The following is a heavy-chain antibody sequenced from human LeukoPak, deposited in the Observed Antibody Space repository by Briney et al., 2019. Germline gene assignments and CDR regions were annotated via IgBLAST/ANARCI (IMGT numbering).Heavy chain of an antibody. D-gene: IGHD6-13*01. CDR2: INHSGST. CDR1: GGSFSGYY. V-gene: IGHV4-34*01. J-gene: IGHJ4*02. CDR3: ARLFSSSLYVGFDY. Sequence: SETLSLTCAVYGGSFSGYYWSWIRQPPGKGLEWIGEINHSGSTNYNPSLKSRVTISVDTSKNQFSLKLSSVTAADTAVYYCARLFSSSLYVGFDYWGQGTLVTVSS.